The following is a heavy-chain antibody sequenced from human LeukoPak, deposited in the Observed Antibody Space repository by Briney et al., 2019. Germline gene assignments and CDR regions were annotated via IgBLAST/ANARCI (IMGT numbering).Heavy chain of an antibody. CDR3: ARADPDWIVVVPAAIHY. D-gene: IGHD2-2*01. V-gene: IGHV3-7*03. CDR1: GFTHSSYR. Sequence: GGSLRLSCAASGFTHSSYRKSWVRQAPGKGLEWVANIKQDGSEKYYVDSVKGRFTISRDNAKNSLYLQMNSLRAEDTAVYYCARADPDWIVVVPAAIHYWGQGTLVTVSS. J-gene: IGHJ4*02. CDR2: IKQDGSEK.